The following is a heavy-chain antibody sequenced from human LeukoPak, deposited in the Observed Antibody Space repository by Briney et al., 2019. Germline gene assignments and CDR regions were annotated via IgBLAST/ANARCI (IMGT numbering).Heavy chain of an antibody. J-gene: IGHJ4*02. CDR1: GFTFSSYG. CDR2: ISYDGSNK. D-gene: IGHD5-18*01. V-gene: IGHV3-30*18. CDR3: AKEIQLWLRGLDY. Sequence: GGSLRLSCAASGFTFSSYGMHWVRQAPGKGLEWVAVISYDGSNKYYADSVKGRFTISRDNSKNTLYLQMNSLRAEDTAVYYCAKEIQLWLRGLDYWGQGTLVTVSS.